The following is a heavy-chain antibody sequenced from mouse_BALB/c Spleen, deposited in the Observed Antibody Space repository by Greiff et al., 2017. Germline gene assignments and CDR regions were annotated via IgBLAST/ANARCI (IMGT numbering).Heavy chain of an antibody. Sequence: EVQLQQSGTVLARPGASVKMSCKASGYTFTSYWMHWVKQRPGQGLEWIGAIYPGNSDTSYNQKFKGKAKLTAVTSTSTAYMELSSLTNEDSAVYYCTRSPIYDGYHGDYWGQGTTLTVSS. CDR3: TRSPIYDGYHGDY. CDR1: GYTFTSYW. CDR2: IYPGNSDT. D-gene: IGHD2-3*01. V-gene: IGHV1-5*01. J-gene: IGHJ2*01.